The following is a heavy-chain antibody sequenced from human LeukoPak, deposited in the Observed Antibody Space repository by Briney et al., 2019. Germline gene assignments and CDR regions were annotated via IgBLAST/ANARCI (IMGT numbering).Heavy chain of an antibody. CDR3: ARSQQLVRAFDI. CDR2: INHSGST. D-gene: IGHD6-13*01. J-gene: IGHJ3*02. V-gene: IGHV4-34*01. CDR1: GGSFSGYY. Sequence: SETLSLTCAVYGGSFSGYYWSWIRQPPGKGLEWIGEINHSGSTNYNPSLKSRVTISVDKSKNQFSLKLSSVTAADTAVYYCARSQQLVRAFDIWGQGTMVTVSS.